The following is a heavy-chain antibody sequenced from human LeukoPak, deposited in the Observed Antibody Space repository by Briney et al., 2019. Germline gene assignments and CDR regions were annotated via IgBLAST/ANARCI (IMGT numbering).Heavy chain of an antibody. CDR2: ISSDGSNK. V-gene: IGHV3-30*03. CDR3: ARPTTYSSSWYGMDV. D-gene: IGHD6-13*01. CDR1: GFTFSSYG. Sequence: GGSLRLSCAASGFTFSSYGMHWVRQAPGKGLEWVAVISSDGSNKYYADSVKGRFTISRDSSKNTLDLQMNSLRAEDTAVYHCARPTTYSSSWYGMDVWGQGTTVTVSS. J-gene: IGHJ6*02.